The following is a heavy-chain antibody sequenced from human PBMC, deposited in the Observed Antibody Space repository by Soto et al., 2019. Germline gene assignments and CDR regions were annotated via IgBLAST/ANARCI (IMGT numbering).Heavy chain of an antibody. CDR2: IYFDGITT. CDR3: ARGGAMGVDY. V-gene: IGHV3-74*01. D-gene: IGHD1-26*01. J-gene: IGHJ4*02. Sequence: GGSLRLSCTASGFTFNTHWIHWVRQAPGKGLVWVSRIYFDGITTNYADSVKGRLTVSRDNAKNTVYLHVNTLRDEDTAVYYCARGGAMGVDYWGQGTLVTVSS. CDR1: GFTFNTHW.